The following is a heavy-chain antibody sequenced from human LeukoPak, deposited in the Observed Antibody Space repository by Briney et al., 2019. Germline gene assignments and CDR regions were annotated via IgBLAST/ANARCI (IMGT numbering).Heavy chain of an antibody. CDR2: IGSSGVDT. Sequence: GGSRRLSCTAAGFTFSTYAMGWARQAPGKGLEWVSGIGSSGVDTYYAGSAKGRFTISRDNSKNTVYLQMNSLRAEDTALYYCMRAYTTNGRYSEPWGQGTLVTVSS. J-gene: IGHJ4*02. V-gene: IGHV3-23*01. D-gene: IGHD2-8*01. CDR3: MRAYTTNGRYSEP. CDR1: GFTFSTYA.